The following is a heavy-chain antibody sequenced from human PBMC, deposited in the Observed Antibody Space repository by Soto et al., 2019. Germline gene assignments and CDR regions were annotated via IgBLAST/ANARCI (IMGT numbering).Heavy chain of an antibody. CDR3: GRGGSDSPMAPGY. CDR1: GFTFSSYW. Sequence: GSLRLSCAASGFTFSSYWMHWVRQAPGKGLVWVSRINPDGSATNYADSVKGRFTISRDNAKNTLYLQMNSLRAEDTAVFYCGRGGSDSPMAPGYWGQGTLVTVSS. V-gene: IGHV3-74*01. D-gene: IGHD5-18*01. CDR2: INPDGSAT. J-gene: IGHJ4*02.